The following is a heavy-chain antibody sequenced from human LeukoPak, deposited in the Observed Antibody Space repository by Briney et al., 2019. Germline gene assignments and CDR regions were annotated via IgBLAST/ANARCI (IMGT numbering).Heavy chain of an antibody. CDR2: VRQDGSEK. J-gene: IGHJ5*01. V-gene: IGHV3-7*01. Sequence: GGSLRLSCAASGFTFSSYWMNWLRQAPGKGLEWVANVRQDGSEKYYVDSVKGRFTISRDNAKNSLYLQMNSLRAEDTAVYYCAKEGDYPILTYDSWGQGALVTVSS. D-gene: IGHD2-21*01. CDR1: GFTFSSYW. CDR3: AKEGDYPILTYDS.